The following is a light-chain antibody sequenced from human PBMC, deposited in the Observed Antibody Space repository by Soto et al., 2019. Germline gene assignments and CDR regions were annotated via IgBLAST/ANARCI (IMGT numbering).Light chain of an antibody. CDR2: GAS. CDR3: QQYNYWPPTYT. J-gene: IGKJ2*01. V-gene: IGKV3-15*01. Sequence: EIVMTQSPATLSVSPGERATLSCRASQSVTSNLAWYQQKPGQAPRLLIYGASTRATGIPARFSGSGSGTEFTLTISSLQSEDFAVYYCQQYNYWPPTYTFGPGIKLEIK. CDR1: QSVTSN.